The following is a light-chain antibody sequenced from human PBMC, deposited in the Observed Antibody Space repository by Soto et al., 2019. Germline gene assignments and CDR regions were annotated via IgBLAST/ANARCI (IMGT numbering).Light chain of an antibody. Sequence: EIVRTQSPGTLSVSPGERATLSCSASQRVSSNLACYPQKPAQAPRLLIYGASTRATGIPARFSASGSGTEFTLTISSLQSEDFAVYYCQQYNNWPLTFGQGTKVDI. CDR3: QQYNNWPLT. V-gene: IGKV3-15*01. CDR1: QRVSSN. J-gene: IGKJ1*01. CDR2: GAS.